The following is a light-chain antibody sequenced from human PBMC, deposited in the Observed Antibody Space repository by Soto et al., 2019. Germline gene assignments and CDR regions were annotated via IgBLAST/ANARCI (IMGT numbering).Light chain of an antibody. CDR1: QSVGRD. Sequence: EIVMTQSPATLSVSPGEGATLSCRASQSVGRDLAWYQQKPGQAPRLLIYGASTRATGIPARFTGSGSGTEFTLAINSLQSEGFAVYWCQQYITWPPTFGPGTTVDIK. CDR2: GAS. CDR3: QQYITWPPT. J-gene: IGKJ3*01. V-gene: IGKV3-15*01.